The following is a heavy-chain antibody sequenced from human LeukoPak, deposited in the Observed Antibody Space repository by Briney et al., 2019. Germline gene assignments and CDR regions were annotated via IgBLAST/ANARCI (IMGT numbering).Heavy chain of an antibody. CDR2: INHSGST. CDR3: ARDGIVGARSWFDP. V-gene: IGHV4-34*01. CDR1: GFTVSSNY. Sequence: GSLRLSCAASGFTVSSNYMSWIRQPPGKGLEWIGEINHSGSTNYNPSLKSRVTISVDTSKNQFSLKLSSVTAADTAVYYCARDGIVGARSWFDPWGQGTLVTVSS. D-gene: IGHD1-26*01. J-gene: IGHJ5*02.